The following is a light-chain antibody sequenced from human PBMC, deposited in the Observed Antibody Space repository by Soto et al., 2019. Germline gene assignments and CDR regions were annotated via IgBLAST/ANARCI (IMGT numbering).Light chain of an antibody. Sequence: EIVMTQSPATLSVSPGGRATLSCRASQSVTSNLAWYQQKRGQAPRLLIYGASSRATGIPARFSGSGSGADFTLTISSLEPEDFALYYCQQHINWPLTFGGGTKVDIK. CDR1: QSVTSN. V-gene: IGKV3D-15*01. J-gene: IGKJ4*01. CDR2: GAS. CDR3: QQHINWPLT.